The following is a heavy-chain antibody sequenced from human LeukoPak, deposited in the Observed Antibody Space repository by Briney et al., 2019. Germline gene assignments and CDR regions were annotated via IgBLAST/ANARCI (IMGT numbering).Heavy chain of an antibody. CDR1: GGSISSSNW. CDR2: IYHSGST. D-gene: IGHD3-10*01. CDR3: ARVPITMVRGPTYGMDV. Sequence: PSETLSLTCAVSGGSISSSNWWSWVRQPPGKGLEWIGEIYHSGSTNYNPSLKSRVTISVDKSKNQFSLKLSSVTAADTAVYYCARVPITMVRGPTYGMDVWGQGTTVTVSS. J-gene: IGHJ6*02. V-gene: IGHV4-4*02.